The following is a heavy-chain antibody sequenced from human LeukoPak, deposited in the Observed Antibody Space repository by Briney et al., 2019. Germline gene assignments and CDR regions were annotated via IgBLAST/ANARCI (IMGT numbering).Heavy chain of an antibody. V-gene: IGHV1-2*02. D-gene: IGHD5-12*01. CDR3: ARDLGGRRYSGYDRTWFDP. CDR2: INPNSGGA. Sequence: ASVKLSCKASGYTFTGYYMHWGRQAPGQGLEWMGWINPNSGGANYDQTVQGRVTMTRATSISTAYMELSRLRSDCKAVYYWARDLGGRRYSGYDRTWFDPWGQGTLVTVSS. CDR1: GYTFTGYY. J-gene: IGHJ5*02.